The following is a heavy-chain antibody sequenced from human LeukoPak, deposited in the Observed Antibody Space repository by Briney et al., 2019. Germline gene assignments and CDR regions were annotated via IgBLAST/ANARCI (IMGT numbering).Heavy chain of an antibody. V-gene: IGHV3-23*01. D-gene: IGHD3-10*01. CDR3: AKVLGGGSAKWFDP. Sequence: GGSLRLSCAASGFTFTTYAMNWVRQAPGKGLEWVSSIGGNGGSAYYADFVKGRFTISRDNSKNTLSLQMNSLRAEDTAVYYCAKVLGGGSAKWFDPWGQGTLVTVSS. J-gene: IGHJ5*02. CDR1: GFTFTTYA. CDR2: IGGNGGSA.